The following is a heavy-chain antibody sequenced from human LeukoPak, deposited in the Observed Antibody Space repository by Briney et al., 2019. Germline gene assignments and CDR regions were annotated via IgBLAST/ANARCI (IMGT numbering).Heavy chain of an antibody. J-gene: IGHJ4*02. D-gene: IGHD3-22*01. CDR2: ISYDGSNK. CDR3: AKDLFYYDKGGFDY. Sequence: PGGSLRLSCAASGFTFSSYGFHWVRQAPDKGLEWVAFISYDGSNKFYGDSVKGRFTISRDNSKNTLYLQMNSLRTADTAVYYCAKDLFYYDKGGFDYWGQGTLVTVSS. V-gene: IGHV3-30*18. CDR1: GFTFSSYG.